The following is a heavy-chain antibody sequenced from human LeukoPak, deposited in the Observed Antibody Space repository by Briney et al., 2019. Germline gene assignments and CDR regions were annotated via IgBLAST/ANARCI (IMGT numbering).Heavy chain of an antibody. D-gene: IGHD5-18*01. Sequence: SVKVSCKASGGTFSSYAISWVRQAPGQGLEWMGGIIPIFGTANYAQKFQGRVTITTDESTSTAYMELSSLRSEDTAVYYCARDSAGFSYGSKKFDYWGQGTLVTVSS. J-gene: IGHJ4*02. CDR1: GGTFSSYA. CDR2: IIPIFGTA. CDR3: ARDSAGFSYGSKKFDY. V-gene: IGHV1-69*05.